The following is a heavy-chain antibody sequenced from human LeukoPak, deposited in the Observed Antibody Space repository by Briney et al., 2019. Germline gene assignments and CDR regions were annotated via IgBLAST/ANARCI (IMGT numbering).Heavy chain of an antibody. CDR2: ISYDGSNK. V-gene: IGHV3-30*04. Sequence: GGSLRLSGAASGFTFSSYAMDWVRQAPGKGLEWVAVISYDGSNKYYADSVKGRFTISRDNSKNTLYLQMNSLRAEDTAVYYCATNDYGAPPNYWGQGTLVTVSS. CDR1: GFTFSSYA. J-gene: IGHJ4*02. CDR3: ATNDYGAPPNY. D-gene: IGHD4-17*01.